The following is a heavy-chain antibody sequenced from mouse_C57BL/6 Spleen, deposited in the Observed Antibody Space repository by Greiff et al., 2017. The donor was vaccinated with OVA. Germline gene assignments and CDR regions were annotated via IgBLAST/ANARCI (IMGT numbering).Heavy chain of an antibody. CDR1: GFNIKDDY. CDR3: TTSSGYAMDY. J-gene: IGHJ4*01. D-gene: IGHD3-2*02. CDR2: IDPENGDT. V-gene: IGHV14-4*01. Sequence: VQLQQSGAELVRPGASVKLSCTASGFNIKDDYMHWVKQRPEQGLEWIGWIDPENGDTEYASKFQGKATITADTSSNTAYLQLSSLTSEVTAVYYCTTSSGYAMDYWGQGTSVTVSS.